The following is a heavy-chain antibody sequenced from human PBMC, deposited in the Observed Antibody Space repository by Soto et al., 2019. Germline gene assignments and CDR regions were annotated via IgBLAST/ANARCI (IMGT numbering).Heavy chain of an antibody. V-gene: IGHV4-59*01. J-gene: IGHJ5*02. CDR2: IYYSGST. CDR1: GGSISSYY. Sequence: QVQLQESGPGLVKPSETLSLTCTVSGGSISSYYWSWIRQPPGKGLEWIGYIYYSGSTNYNPSLKSRVTISVDTSKNQFSLKLSSVTAADTAVYYCARGGYSYGYWFDPWGQGTLVTVSS. D-gene: IGHD5-18*01. CDR3: ARGGYSYGYWFDP.